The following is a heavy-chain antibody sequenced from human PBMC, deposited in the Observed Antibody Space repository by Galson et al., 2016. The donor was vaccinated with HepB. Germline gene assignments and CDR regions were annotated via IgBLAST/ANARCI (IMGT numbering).Heavy chain of an antibody. D-gene: IGHD2-21*01. V-gene: IGHV4-39*01. CDR1: SGSISSSRYY. CDR3: ASHCGGDCYNNLADAFDI. J-gene: IGHJ3*02. Sequence: SETLSLTCTVSSGSISSSRYYWGWIRQPPGKGLEWIGSVYYSGTAYYDPSLKSRVSISVDTSKNQFSLRLSSVTAGDTAVYFCASHCGGDCYNNLADAFDIWGRGTMATVSS. CDR2: VYYSGTA.